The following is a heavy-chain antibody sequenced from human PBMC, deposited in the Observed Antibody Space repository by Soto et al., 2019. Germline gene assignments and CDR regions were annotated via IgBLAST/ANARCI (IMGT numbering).Heavy chain of an antibody. J-gene: IGHJ5*02. D-gene: IGHD3-16*01. CDR3: AEGGTFTGGFAP. CDR1: GLTLRSYS. CDR2: ISGRSGVP. Sequence: EGQLLQSGGDLVQPGGSLRLSCAASGLTLRSYSMTWIRQTPEKGLEWVSTISGRSGVPCYADSVNGRFTVSRDNSKNTRNLQKKRLRPDNTARYYCAEGGTFTGGFAPGGQGPLVTVAS. V-gene: IGHV3-23*01.